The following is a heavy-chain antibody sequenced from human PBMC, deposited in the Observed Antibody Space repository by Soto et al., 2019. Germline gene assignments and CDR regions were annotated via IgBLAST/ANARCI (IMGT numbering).Heavy chain of an antibody. V-gene: IGHV4-34*01. D-gene: IGHD3-22*01. CDR3: ARGVFNGGYYDSSGYYRPDAFDI. CDR1: GGSFSGYY. J-gene: IGHJ3*02. CDR2: INHSGST. Sequence: SETLSLTCAVYGGSFSGYYWSWIRQPPGKGLEWIGEINHSGSTNYNPSLKSRVTISVDTSKNQFSLKLSSVTAADTAVYYCARGVFNGGYYDSSGYYRPDAFDIWGQGTMVTVSS.